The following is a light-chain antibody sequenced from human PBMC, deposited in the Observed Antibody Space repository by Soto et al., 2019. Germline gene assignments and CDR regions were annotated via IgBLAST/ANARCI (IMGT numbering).Light chain of an antibody. J-gene: IGKJ3*01. CDR1: QSISSW. CDR3: QQYNSYST. Sequence: DIQMTQSPSTLSASVGDRVTITCRASQSISSWLAWYQQKPGKAPKLLIYDASGLESGVPSRFSGSGSGTEFTPTISSLQPDDSADDYYQQYNSYSTFGPGTKVDIK. CDR2: DAS. V-gene: IGKV1-5*01.